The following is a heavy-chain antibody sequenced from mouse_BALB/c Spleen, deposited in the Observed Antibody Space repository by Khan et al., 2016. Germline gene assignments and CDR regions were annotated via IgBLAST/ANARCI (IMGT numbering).Heavy chain of an antibody. D-gene: IGHD1-3*01. CDR2: FYPGSGSI. CDR1: GYTFTEYV. CDR3: ARHALFDNYLAY. V-gene: IGHV1-62-2*01. J-gene: IGHJ3*01. Sequence: QIQLVQSGAELVKPGASVKLSCKASGYTFTEYVIHWVKQRSGQGLEWIGWFYPGSGSIKYNEKFKDKATLTADKSSSTVYMELSRLTSEDSAVYFCARHALFDNYLAYWGQGTLVTVSA.